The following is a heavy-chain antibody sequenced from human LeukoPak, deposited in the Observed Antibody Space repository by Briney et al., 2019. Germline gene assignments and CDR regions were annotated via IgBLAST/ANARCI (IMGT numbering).Heavy chain of an antibody. CDR3: AKDGYDFWSGYRFDY. CDR2: IRYDGSNK. J-gene: IGHJ4*02. CDR1: GFTFSSYG. Sequence: GGSLRLSCAASGFTFSSYGMHWVRQAPGKGLEWVAFIRYDGSNKYYADSVKGRFTISRDNSKNTLYLQMNSLRAEDTAVYYCAKDGYDFWSGYRFDYWGQGTLVTVSS. D-gene: IGHD3-3*01. V-gene: IGHV3-30*02.